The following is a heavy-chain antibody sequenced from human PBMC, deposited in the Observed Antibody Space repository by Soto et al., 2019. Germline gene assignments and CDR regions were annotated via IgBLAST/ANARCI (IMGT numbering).Heavy chain of an antibody. J-gene: IGHJ6*02. V-gene: IGHV4-4*02. Sequence: QVQLQESGPGLVKPSGTLSLTCAVSGGSISSSNWWSWVRQPPGKGLEWIGEIYQSGSTNYNPSLKSRVTISVDKSKNQFALKLSSVTAADTAVYYCARAGRGYCSGGSCYSGLHGMDVWGQGTTVTVSS. CDR2: IYQSGST. CDR3: ARAGRGYCSGGSCYSGLHGMDV. D-gene: IGHD2-15*01. CDR1: GGSISSSNW.